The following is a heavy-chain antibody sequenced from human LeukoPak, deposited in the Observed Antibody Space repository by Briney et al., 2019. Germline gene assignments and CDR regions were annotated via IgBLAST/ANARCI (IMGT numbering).Heavy chain of an antibody. CDR3: ARAPWGVGRYTGSGSYYWFDP. CDR1: GYTFTSYY. CDR2: INPSGGST. V-gene: IGHV1-46*03. Sequence: ASXXVSCKASGYTFTSYYMHWVRQAPGQGLEWKGIINPSGGSTSYAQKFQGRVSMTRDTYTSKVCMELSRLREEDTDVYYCARAPWGVGRYTGSGSYYWFDPWGQGTLVTVSS. D-gene: IGHD3-10*01. J-gene: IGHJ5*02.